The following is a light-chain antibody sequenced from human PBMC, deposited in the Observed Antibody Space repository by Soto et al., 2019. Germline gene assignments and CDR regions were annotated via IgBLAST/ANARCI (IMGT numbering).Light chain of an antibody. Sequence: QSALTQPASVSGSPGQSITISCTGTSSDVGAYNYVSWYQQHPGKDPKLMIYEVSNRPSGVSNRFSGSKSGNTASLTISGLQAEDEAEYYCSSYTTANTYVFGTGTKVTV. J-gene: IGLJ1*01. V-gene: IGLV2-14*01. CDR2: EVS. CDR1: SSDVGAYNY. CDR3: SSYTTANTYV.